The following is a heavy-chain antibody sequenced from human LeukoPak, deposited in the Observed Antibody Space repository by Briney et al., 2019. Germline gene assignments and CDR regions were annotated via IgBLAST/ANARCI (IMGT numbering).Heavy chain of an antibody. V-gene: IGHV3-74*01. Sequence: PGGSLRLSCAASGFIFSLYCIHWVRQAPGKGPMWVSRICPDGTGISYADSVKARFTTSRDNAKNTVYLQMNDLREEDTAVYYCVRDFRSADYWGQGTLVTVSS. CDR2: ICPDGTGI. CDR1: GFIFSLYC. J-gene: IGHJ4*02. CDR3: VRDFRSADY.